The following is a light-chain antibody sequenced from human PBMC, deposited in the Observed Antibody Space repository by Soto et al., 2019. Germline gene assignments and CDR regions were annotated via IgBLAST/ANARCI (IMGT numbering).Light chain of an antibody. CDR3: GLSAGDNNVI. CDR2: EVT. V-gene: IGLV2-8*01. J-gene: IGLJ2*01. CDR1: SSDVGGYIF. Sequence: QSALTQPPSASGSPGQSVTISCTGNSSDVGGYIFVSWYQQLPAKAPKLIIFEVTKRPSGVPDRFSGSKSGNTASLTVSGLQVEDEADYYCGLSAGDNNVIFGGGTKLTVL.